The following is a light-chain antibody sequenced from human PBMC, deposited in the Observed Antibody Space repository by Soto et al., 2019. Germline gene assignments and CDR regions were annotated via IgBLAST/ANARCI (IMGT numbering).Light chain of an antibody. J-gene: IGKJ5*01. CDR3: QQRSNWPPIT. CDR2: GAS. Sequence: EVVLTQSPATLSLSPGDRAALSCKASQSVHTFLAWYQQKPGQAPRLLIYGASNRAAGIPDRFSGSGSGTDFTLTIDSLQPEDFAVYYCQQRSNWPPITFGLGTRLDIK. CDR1: QSVHTF. V-gene: IGKV3-11*01.